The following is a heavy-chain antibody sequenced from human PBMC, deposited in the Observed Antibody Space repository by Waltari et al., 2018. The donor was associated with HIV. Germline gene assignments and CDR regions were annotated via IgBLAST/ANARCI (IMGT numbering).Heavy chain of an antibody. V-gene: IGHV3-30*01. D-gene: IGHD2-15*01. CDR1: GFTLSSYA. CDR2: ISYDGSNK. Sequence: QVHLVESGGGVVQPGRSLRLSCAHSGFTLSSYALHWVSQAPGKGLEWVALISYDGSNKYYADSVKGRFTISRDNSKNTLYLQMNSLRAEDTSVYYCARDTGHCSFGSCSYNWLDPWGQGTLVSVSS. J-gene: IGHJ5*02. CDR3: ARDTGHCSFGSCSYNWLDP.